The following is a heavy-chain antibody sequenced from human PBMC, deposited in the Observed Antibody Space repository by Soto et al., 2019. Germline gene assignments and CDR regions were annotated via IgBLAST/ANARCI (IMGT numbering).Heavy chain of an antibody. D-gene: IGHD5-12*01. CDR3: VRVESDNDGNWFDP. CDR1: GFTFSRYG. V-gene: IGHV3-33*01. J-gene: IGHJ5*02. CDR2: IFYDGSRK. Sequence: QVQLVESGGGVVQPGRSLKLSCAASGFTFSRYGMHWVRQAPGKGLEWVAVIFYDGSRKEYAASLKGRFTISRDNSKNTLYLQMNSLRAEDTAMYYCVRVESDNDGNWFDPWGQGTLVTVSS.